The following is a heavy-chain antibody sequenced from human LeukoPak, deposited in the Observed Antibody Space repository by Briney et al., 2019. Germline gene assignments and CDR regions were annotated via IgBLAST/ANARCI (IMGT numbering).Heavy chain of an antibody. V-gene: IGHV1-69*05. CDR3: TVVATTYYFDY. J-gene: IGHJ4*02. D-gene: IGHD5-12*01. CDR1: GGTFSSYA. CDR2: IIPIFGTA. Sequence: RSSVKVSCKASGGTFSSYAMSWVRQAPGQGLEWMGRIIPIFGTANYAQKFQGRVTITTDESTSTAYMELSSLTSEDTAVYYCTVVATTYYFDYWGQGTLVTVSS.